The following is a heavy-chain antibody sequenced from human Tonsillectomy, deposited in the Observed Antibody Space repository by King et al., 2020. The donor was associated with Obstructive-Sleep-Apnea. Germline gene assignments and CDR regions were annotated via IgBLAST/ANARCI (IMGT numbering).Heavy chain of an antibody. CDR2: IDHSGST. V-gene: IGHV4-30-2*01. CDR3: ARGLLTGYHEYYFDH. Sequence: QLQESGSGLVKPSQTLSLTCAVSGGSISTGGYSWSWIRQPPGKGLEWIGYIDHSGSTYYNPSFKSRVTISGDRSKNHFSLRLSSVTAADTAIYYCARGLLTGYHEYYFDHWGQGTLVTVSS. CDR1: GGSISTGGYS. D-gene: IGHD3-9*01. J-gene: IGHJ4*02.